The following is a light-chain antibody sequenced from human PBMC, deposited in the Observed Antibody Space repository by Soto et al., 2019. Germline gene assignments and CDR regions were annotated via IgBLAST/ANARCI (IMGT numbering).Light chain of an antibody. CDR2: RAS. Sequence: EIVMTQSPATLSVYPGARAPLSCRASQSVGSNVAWYQQKPGQAPRLLIYRASTRATGIPARFSGSGSGTEFTLTISSLQSEDFAVYYCQQYNNWTFGQGTKVDIK. CDR3: QQYNNWT. V-gene: IGKV3-15*01. J-gene: IGKJ1*01. CDR1: QSVGSN.